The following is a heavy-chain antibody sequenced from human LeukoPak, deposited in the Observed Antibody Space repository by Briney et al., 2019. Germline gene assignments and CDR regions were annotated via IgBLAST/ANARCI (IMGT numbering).Heavy chain of an antibody. D-gene: IGHD3-22*01. CDR2: IYSGGST. V-gene: IGHV3-53*01. CDR3: ARDPHDSSGLGFDI. Sequence: GGSPRLSCAASGFTVSSNYMSWVRQAPGKGLEWVSVIYSGGSTYYADSVKGRFTISRDNSKNTLYLQMNSLRAEDTAVYYCARDPHDSSGLGFDIWGQGTMVTVSS. CDR1: GFTVSSNY. J-gene: IGHJ3*02.